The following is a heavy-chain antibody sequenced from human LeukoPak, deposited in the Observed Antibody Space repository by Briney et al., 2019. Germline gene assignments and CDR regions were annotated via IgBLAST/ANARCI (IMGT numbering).Heavy chain of an antibody. Sequence: PGGSLRLSCAASGFTFSRYWMHWVRQAPGKGLVWVSRINTDGSTTSSAASVRGRFTSSSDNAENPVYLQMNSLGAEDTALYFCAIVNTRNCYFDLGGRGTLVTVS. CDR1: GFTFSRYW. D-gene: IGHD2/OR15-2a*01. V-gene: IGHV3-74*01. CDR2: INTDGSTT. CDR3: AIVNTRNCYFDL. J-gene: IGHJ2*01.